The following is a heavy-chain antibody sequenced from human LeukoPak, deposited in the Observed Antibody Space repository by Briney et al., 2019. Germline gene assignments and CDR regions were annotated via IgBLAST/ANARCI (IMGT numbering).Heavy chain of an antibody. V-gene: IGHV3-11*06. CDR1: GFTFSDYY. CDR3: ARDSSGWYVYEGV. J-gene: IGHJ6*03. Sequence: PGGSLRLSCAASGFTFSDYYMSWIRQAPGKGLEWVSYISGTSNYTDYADSVKGRFTISRDNAKNSLYLQMNRLRAEDTAVYYCARDSSGWYVYEGVWGKGTTVTVSS. CDR2: ISGTSNYT. D-gene: IGHD6-13*01.